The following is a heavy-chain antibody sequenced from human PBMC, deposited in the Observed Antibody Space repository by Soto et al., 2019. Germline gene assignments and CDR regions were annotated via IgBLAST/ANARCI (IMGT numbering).Heavy chain of an antibody. CDR1: GGSISSGDYY. V-gene: IGHV4-30-4*01. CDR2: SYYGGSN. J-gene: IGHJ4*01. D-gene: IGHD6-13*01. Sequence: QVQLQESGPGLVKPSQTLSLTCTVSGGSISSGDYYWSWIRQPPGKGLEWIGYSYYGGSNYYNQSLKSRVTISEDTSKNHFSLKLNSVTAEHTAVYYCAIRHSSHYFDYWGQGNLVTAS. CDR3: AIRHSSHYFDY.